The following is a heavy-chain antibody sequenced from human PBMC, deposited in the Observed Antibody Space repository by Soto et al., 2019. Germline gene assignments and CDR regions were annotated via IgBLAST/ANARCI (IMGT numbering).Heavy chain of an antibody. D-gene: IGHD6-19*01. V-gene: IGHV4-39*01. CDR1: GGSISSSSYY. Sequence: SETLSLTCTVFGGSISSSSYYWGWIRQPPGKGLEWIGSIYYSGSTYYNPSLKSRVTISVDTSKNQFSLKLSSVTAADTAVYYCARTLPGIAVAGIGYWGQGTLVTVSS. J-gene: IGHJ4*02. CDR2: IYYSGST. CDR3: ARTLPGIAVAGIGY.